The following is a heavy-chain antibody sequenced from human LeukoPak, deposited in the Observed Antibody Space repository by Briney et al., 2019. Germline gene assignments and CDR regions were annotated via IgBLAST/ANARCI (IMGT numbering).Heavy chain of an antibody. V-gene: IGHV3-15*01. D-gene: IGHD2-15*01. CDR1: GFTFSNAW. CDR3: TTGVSCSGGRCYYWSFDL. Sequence: GGSLRLSCAASGFTFSNAWMSWVRQAPGKGLEWVGRIKSKADGGTTDYAAPVKGRFTISRDDSTNTLYLQMHSLKTEDTAVYYCTTGVSCSGGRCYYWSFDLWGRGTPVTVSS. CDR2: IKSKADGGTT. J-gene: IGHJ2*01.